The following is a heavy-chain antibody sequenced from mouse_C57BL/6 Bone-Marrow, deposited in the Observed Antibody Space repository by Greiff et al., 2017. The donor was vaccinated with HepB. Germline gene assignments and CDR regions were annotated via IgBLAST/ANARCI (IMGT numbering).Heavy chain of an antibody. V-gene: IGHV5-12*01. Sequence: DVKLVESGGGLVQPGGSLKLSCAASGFTFSDYYMYWVRQTPEKRLEWVAYISNGGGSTYYPDTVKGRFTISRDNAKNTLYLQMSRLKSEDTAMYYCASYGTEGYFDVWGTGTTVTVSS. D-gene: IGHD2-1*01. CDR2: ISNGGGST. CDR1: GFTFSDYY. CDR3: ASYGTEGYFDV. J-gene: IGHJ1*03.